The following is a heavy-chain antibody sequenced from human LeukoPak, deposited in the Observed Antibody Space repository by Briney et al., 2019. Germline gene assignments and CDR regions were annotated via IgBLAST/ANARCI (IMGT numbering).Heavy chain of an antibody. J-gene: IGHJ4*02. CDR3: TRDSNDILIGSFYY. V-gene: IGHV3-49*04. Sequence: GGSLRLSCTASGFTFGDYAMSWVRQAPGKGLEWVGFIRSKANGGTTEYAASVKGRFTISRDDSKSIAYLQMNSLKTEDTAVYYCTRDSNDILIGSFYYWGQGTLVTVSS. D-gene: IGHD3-9*01. CDR2: IRSKANGGTT. CDR1: GFTFGDYA.